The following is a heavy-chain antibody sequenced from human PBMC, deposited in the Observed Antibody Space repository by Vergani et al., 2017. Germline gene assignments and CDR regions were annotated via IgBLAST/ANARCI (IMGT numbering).Heavy chain of an antibody. CDR2: IVVGSGNT. CDR1: GYTFTGYY. Sequence: QLVQSGAEVKKPGASVKVSCKASGYTFTGYYMHWVRQAPGQGLEWMGWIVVGSGNTNYAQKFQERVTITRDMSTSTAYMELSSLRSEDTAVYYCAAAALWAGYYYGMDVWGQGTTVTVSS. D-gene: IGHD2-21*01. J-gene: IGHJ6*02. V-gene: IGHV1-58*02. CDR3: AAAALWAGYYYGMDV.